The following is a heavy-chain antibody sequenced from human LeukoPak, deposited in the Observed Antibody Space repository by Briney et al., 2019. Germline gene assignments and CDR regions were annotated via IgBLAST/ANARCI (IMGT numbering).Heavy chain of an antibody. J-gene: IGHJ4*02. CDR3: ARAKGIAAAEFDY. CDR1: GFTFDDYG. D-gene: IGHD6-13*01. CDR2: INWNGGST. V-gene: IGHV3-20*01. Sequence: GGSLGLSCAASGFTFDDYGMSWVRQAPGKGLEWVSGINWNGGSTGYADSVKGRFTISRDNAKNSLYLQMNSLRAEDTALYHCARAKGIAAAEFDYWGQGTLVTVSS.